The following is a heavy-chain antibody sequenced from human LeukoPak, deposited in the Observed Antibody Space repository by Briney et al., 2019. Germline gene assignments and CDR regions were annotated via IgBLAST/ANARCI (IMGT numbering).Heavy chain of an antibody. CDR1: GFTVSSNY. Sequence: GGSLRLSCAASGFTVSSNYMSWVRQALGKGLEWVSVMYSDGSTYYADSVKGRFTISRDNSKNTLYLQMNNLRAEDTAVYYCAKSSYYDSSGYYREYYFDYWGQGTLVTVSS. D-gene: IGHD3-22*01. V-gene: IGHV3-53*01. J-gene: IGHJ4*02. CDR3: AKSSYYDSSGYYREYYFDY. CDR2: MYSDGST.